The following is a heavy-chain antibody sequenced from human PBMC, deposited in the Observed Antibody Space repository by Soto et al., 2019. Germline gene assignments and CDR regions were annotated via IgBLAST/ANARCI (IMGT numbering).Heavy chain of an antibody. CDR3: AKAVGYCSSSSCRDYYYYYGMDV. D-gene: IGHD2-2*01. V-gene: IGHV3-30*18. J-gene: IGHJ6*02. Sequence: GGSLGLGCAASGFTFSIYGMRWVGQAPGKGLDLVAVISYDGSNKYYGDSVKGRFTISRDNSKNTLYLQMNSLRAEETAVYYCAKAVGYCSSSSCRDYYYYYGMDVWGQGTTVTVSS. CDR1: GFTFSIYG. CDR2: ISYDGSNK.